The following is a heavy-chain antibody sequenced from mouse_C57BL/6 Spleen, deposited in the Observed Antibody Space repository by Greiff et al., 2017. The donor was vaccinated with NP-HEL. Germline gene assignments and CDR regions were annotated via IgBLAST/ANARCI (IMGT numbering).Heavy chain of an antibody. Sequence: DVKLVESRGGLVQPGGSLTLSCAASGFTFRSYAMSLVRLTPQKRLAWVATISDGCSYTYYPDNVKGRFTISRDNAKNNLYLQMSHLKSEDTAMYYCARDRDYYAMDYWGQGTSVTVSS. J-gene: IGHJ4*01. CDR1: GFTFRSYA. D-gene: IGHD3-3*01. CDR2: ISDGCSYT. V-gene: IGHV5-4*01. CDR3: ARDRDYYAMDY.